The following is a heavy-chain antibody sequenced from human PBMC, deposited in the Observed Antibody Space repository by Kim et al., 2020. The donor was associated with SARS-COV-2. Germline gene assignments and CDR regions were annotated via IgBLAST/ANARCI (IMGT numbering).Heavy chain of an antibody. J-gene: IGHJ4*02. CDR2: IYYSGST. D-gene: IGHD3-10*01. Sequence: SETLSLTCTVSGGSISSGGYYWSWIRQHPGKGLEWIGYIYYSGSTYYNPSLKSRVTISVDTSKNQFSLKLSSVTAADTAVYYCARAKPIMVRGVIGFDYWGQGTLVTVSS. CDR1: GGSISSGGYY. CDR3: ARAKPIMVRGVIGFDY. V-gene: IGHV4-31*03.